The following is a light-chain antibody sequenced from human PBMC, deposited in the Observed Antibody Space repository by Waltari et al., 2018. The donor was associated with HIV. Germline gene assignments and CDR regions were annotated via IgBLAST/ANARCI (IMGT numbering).Light chain of an antibody. J-gene: IGKJ1*01. V-gene: IGKV1-12*01. CDR1: QSIRSW. CDR2: AAS. Sequence: MTQSPSFVSASVGDRVIITCRASQSIRSWLAWYQQKPGKAPKLLIYAASTLQSGVPSRFSGSGSGTDFTLTISSLQPEDFATYYCQQGNSFPRTFGQGTKVEIK. CDR3: QQGNSFPRT.